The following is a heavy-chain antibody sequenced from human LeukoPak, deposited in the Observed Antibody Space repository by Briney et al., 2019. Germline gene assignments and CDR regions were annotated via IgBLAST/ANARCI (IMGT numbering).Heavy chain of an antibody. CDR1: GGTFSSYA. D-gene: IGHD2-2*01. CDR2: IIPIFGTA. V-gene: IGHV1-69*05. Sequence: ASVKVSCKASGGTFSSYAISWVRQAPGQGLEWMGGIIPIFGTANYAQKFQGRVTITTDESTSTAYMELSSLRSEDTAVYYCARAKDCSSITCPFDIWGQGTMVAVSS. CDR3: ARAKDCSSITCPFDI. J-gene: IGHJ3*02.